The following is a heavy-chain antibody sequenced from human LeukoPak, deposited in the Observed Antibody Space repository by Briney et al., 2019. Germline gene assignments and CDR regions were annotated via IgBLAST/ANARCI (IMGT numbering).Heavy chain of an antibody. J-gene: IGHJ4*02. D-gene: IGHD2/OR15-2a*01. V-gene: IGHV3-74*01. CDR2: INGDGTTT. CDR3: ARGTALQDY. CDR1: GFTFSPYW. Sequence: GGSLRLSCAASGFTFSPYWMHWVRQAPGKGLVWVSHINGDGTTTTYADSVKGRFTISRDNAQNTLYLQMNSLRAEDTAVYYWARGTALQDYWGQGTLVTVSS.